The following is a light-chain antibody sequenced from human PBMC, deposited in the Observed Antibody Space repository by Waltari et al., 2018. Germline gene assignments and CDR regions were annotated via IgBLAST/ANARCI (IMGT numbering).Light chain of an antibody. V-gene: IGLV2-14*01. CDR2: DVS. J-gene: IGLJ3*02. Sequence: QSALTPPASVSGSPRQSITISCPGTTRDVGGYHYVSWYQQNPGKAPKLIIYDVSNRPSGVSNRFSGSKSGNTASLTISGLQAEDEADYYCSSYTSNSTLEVFGGGTKLTVL. CDR1: TRDVGGYHY. CDR3: SSYTSNSTLEV.